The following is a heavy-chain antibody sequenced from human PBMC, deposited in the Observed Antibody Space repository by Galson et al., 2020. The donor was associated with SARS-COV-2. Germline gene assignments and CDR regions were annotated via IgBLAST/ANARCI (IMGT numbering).Heavy chain of an antibody. CDR2: IYHSGST. Sequence: SETLSLTCAVSGGSISSSNWWSWVRQPPGKGLEWIGEIYHSGSTNYNPSLKSRVTISVDKSKNQFSLKLSSVTAADTAVYYCAREGPSGDIVVVHRYYGMDVWGQGTTVTVSS. CDR3: AREGPSGDIVVVHRYYGMDV. V-gene: IGHV4-4*02. D-gene: IGHD2-2*01. CDR1: GGSISSSNW. J-gene: IGHJ6*02.